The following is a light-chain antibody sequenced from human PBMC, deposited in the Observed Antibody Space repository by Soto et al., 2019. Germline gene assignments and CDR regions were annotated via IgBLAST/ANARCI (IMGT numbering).Light chain of an antibody. V-gene: IGLV3-1*01. CDR1: KLGDKY. Sequence: SYELTQAPSVSVSPGQTATITCSGDKLGDKYVCWYQQRPGQSPVLVLYQDKKRPSGIPERFSGSNSGNTATLTISGTQAMDEADYYCQAWDSSTAVFGGGTKLTV. J-gene: IGLJ2*01. CDR2: QDK. CDR3: QAWDSSTAV.